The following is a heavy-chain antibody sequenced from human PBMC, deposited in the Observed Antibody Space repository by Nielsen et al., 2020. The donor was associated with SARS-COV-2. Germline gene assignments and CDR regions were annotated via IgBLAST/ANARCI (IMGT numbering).Heavy chain of an antibody. D-gene: IGHD3-10*01. CDR2: VSASGGST. V-gene: IGHV3-23*01. J-gene: IGHJ3*01. CDR3: AKDGVVRCDALDL. Sequence: GGSLKTSCAASGFTFNTYAMARVRRAPGRGLQWVTGVSASGGSTYYTDSVKGRFSISRDNSKNTLFLQMHSLRVEDTALYYCAKDGVVRCDALDLWGQGTMVTVSS. CDR1: GFTFNTYA.